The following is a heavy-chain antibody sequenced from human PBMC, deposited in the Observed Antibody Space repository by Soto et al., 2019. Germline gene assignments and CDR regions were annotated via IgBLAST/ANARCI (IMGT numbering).Heavy chain of an antibody. V-gene: IGHV1-69*13. CDR2: IIPIFGTA. Sequence: RASVKVSCKASGGTFSSYAISWVRQAPGQGLEWMGGIIPIFGTANYAQKFQGRVTITADESTSTAYMELSSLRSEDTAVYYCARDLPTQQLVPRDDYYYGMDVWGQGTTVTVSS. D-gene: IGHD6-13*01. J-gene: IGHJ6*02. CDR1: GGTFSSYA. CDR3: ARDLPTQQLVPRDDYYYGMDV.